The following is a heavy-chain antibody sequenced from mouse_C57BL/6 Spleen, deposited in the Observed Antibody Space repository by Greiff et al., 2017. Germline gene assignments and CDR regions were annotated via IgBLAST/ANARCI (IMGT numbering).Heavy chain of an antibody. CDR2: ISDGGSYT. J-gene: IGHJ2*01. CDR3: ARGYSDY. Sequence: EVQLVESGGGLVKPGGSLKLSCAASGFTFSSYAMSWVRQTPEKRLEWVATISDGGSYTYYPDNVKGRFTISRDNAKNNLYLQMSHLKSEDTAMYYCARGYSDYWGQGTTLTVSS. V-gene: IGHV5-4*01. CDR1: GFTFSSYA.